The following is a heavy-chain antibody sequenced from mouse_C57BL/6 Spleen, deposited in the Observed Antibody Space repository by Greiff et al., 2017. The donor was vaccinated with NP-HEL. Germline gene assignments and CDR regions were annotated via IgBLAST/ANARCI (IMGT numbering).Heavy chain of an antibody. Sequence: EVKLQESGPGLVKPSQSLSLTCSVTGYSITSGYYWNWIRQFPGNKLEWMGYISYDGSNNYNPSLKNRISITRDTSKNQFFLKWNSVTTEDTATYYCARDYGSSYFDYWGQGTTLTVSS. J-gene: IGHJ2*01. D-gene: IGHD1-1*01. CDR2: ISYDGSN. CDR1: GYSITSGYY. V-gene: IGHV3-6*01. CDR3: ARDYGSSYFDY.